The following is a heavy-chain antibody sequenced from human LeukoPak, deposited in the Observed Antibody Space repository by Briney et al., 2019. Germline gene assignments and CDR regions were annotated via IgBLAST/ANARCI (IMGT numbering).Heavy chain of an antibody. Sequence: GSSVKVSCKASGGTFSSYAISWVRQAPGQGLEWMGGIIPIFGTANYAQKFQGRVTITADKSTSTAHVELSSLRSEDTAVYYCARGRENYGDYVDAFDIWGQGTMVTVSS. V-gene: IGHV1-69*06. J-gene: IGHJ3*02. CDR2: IIPIFGTA. CDR1: GGTFSSYA. D-gene: IGHD4-17*01. CDR3: ARGRENYGDYVDAFDI.